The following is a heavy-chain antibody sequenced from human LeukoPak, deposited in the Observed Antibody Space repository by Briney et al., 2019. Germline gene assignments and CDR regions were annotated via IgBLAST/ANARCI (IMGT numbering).Heavy chain of an antibody. CDR2: SSSGGSAI. D-gene: IGHD3/OR15-3a*01. V-gene: IGHV3-11*04. J-gene: IGHJ4*02. CDR1: GFTFSDYY. Sequence: GGSLRLSCAASGFTFSDYYTSWIRQAPGKGLEWVSYSSSGGSAIYYADSVKGRFTISRDNAKNSVYLQMNSLRAEDTAVFYCARGGGTFEYWGQGTLVTVPS. CDR3: ARGGGTFEY.